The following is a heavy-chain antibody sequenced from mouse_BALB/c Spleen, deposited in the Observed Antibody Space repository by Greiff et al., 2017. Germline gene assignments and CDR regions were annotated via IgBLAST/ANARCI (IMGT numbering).Heavy chain of an antibody. V-gene: IGHV1S29*02. CDR1: GYTFTDYN. CDR2: IYPYNGGT. Sequence: EVQLHQSGPELVKPGASVKISCKASGYTFTDYNMHWVKQSHGKSLEWIGYIYPYNGGTGYNQKFKSKATLTVDNSSSTAYMELRSLTSEYSAVYYCTRRVGGSSPYFYYWGQGTTLTVSS. CDR3: TRRVGGSSPYFYY. J-gene: IGHJ2*01. D-gene: IGHD1-1*01.